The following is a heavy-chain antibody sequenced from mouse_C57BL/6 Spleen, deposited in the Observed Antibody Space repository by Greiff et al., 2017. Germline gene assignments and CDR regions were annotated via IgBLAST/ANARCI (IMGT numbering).Heavy chain of an antibody. CDR2: IHPNSGST. CDR3: ATDYYGSSYVGY. CDR1: GYTFTSYW. D-gene: IGHD1-1*01. Sequence: QVQLQQPGAELVKPGASVKLSCKASGYTFTSYWMHWVKQRPGQGLEWIGMIHPNSGSTNYNEKFKSKATLTVDKSSSTAYMQLSSLTSEDSAVYYCATDYYGSSYVGYWGQGTTLKVSS. J-gene: IGHJ2*01. V-gene: IGHV1-64*01.